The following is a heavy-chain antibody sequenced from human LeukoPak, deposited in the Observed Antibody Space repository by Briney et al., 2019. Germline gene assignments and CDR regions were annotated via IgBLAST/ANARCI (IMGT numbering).Heavy chain of an antibody. CDR2: ISAYNGNT. CDR1: GYTFTSYG. Sequence: GASVKVSCKASGYTFTSYGISWVRQAPGQGLEWMGWISAYNGNTNYAQKLQGRVTMTTDTSTSTAYMELRSLRSDDTAVYYCARLVFMGSPNKEADYWGQGILVTVSS. D-gene: IGHD3-10*01. J-gene: IGHJ4*02. CDR3: ARLVFMGSPNKEADY. V-gene: IGHV1-18*01.